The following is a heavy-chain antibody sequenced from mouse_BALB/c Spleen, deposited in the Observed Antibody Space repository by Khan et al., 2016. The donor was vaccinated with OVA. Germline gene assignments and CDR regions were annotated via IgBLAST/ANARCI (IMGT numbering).Heavy chain of an antibody. Sequence: EVQLQESGPGLVKPSQSLSLTCTVTGYSITSDYAWNWIRQFPGNKLEWMGYISSSGSTNYNPALKSRISITRDTSTNQFFLQCNSVTTEDTATYYCARDGSRYNYAMDYWGQGTSVTVSS. V-gene: IGHV3-2*02. CDR2: ISSSGST. J-gene: IGHJ4*01. CDR1: GYSITSDYA. CDR3: ARDGSRYNYAMDY. D-gene: IGHD2-3*01.